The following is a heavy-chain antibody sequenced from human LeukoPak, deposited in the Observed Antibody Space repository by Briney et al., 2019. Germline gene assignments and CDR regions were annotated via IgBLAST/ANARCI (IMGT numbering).Heavy chain of an antibody. V-gene: IGHV3-23*01. CDR3: ASSLIAVAGSFYYYGTDV. D-gene: IGHD6-19*01. Sequence: GGSLRLSCAASGFTFSSYAMSWVRQAPGKGLEWVSAISGSGGSTYYADSVKGRFTISRDNSKNTLYLQMNSLRAEDTAVYYCASSLIAVAGSFYYYGTDVWGQGTTVTVSS. CDR2: ISGSGGST. J-gene: IGHJ6*02. CDR1: GFTFSSYA.